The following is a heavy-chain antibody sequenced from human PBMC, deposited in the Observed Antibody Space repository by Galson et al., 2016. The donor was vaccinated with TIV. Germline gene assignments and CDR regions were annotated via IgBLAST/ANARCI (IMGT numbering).Heavy chain of an antibody. CDR2: ISVYNGNT. CDR3: ARDTPSLLAPATMDY. J-gene: IGHJ4*02. V-gene: IGHV1-18*01. Sequence: SVKVSCKASGYIFNNFGVSWVRQAPGQGLEWMAWISVYNGNTNYAQSLQGRVTLTTDTSTSTAYMELRSLRSDDTAVYYCARDTPSLLAPATMDYWGQGTLVTVSS. D-gene: IGHD6-25*01. CDR1: GYIFNNFG.